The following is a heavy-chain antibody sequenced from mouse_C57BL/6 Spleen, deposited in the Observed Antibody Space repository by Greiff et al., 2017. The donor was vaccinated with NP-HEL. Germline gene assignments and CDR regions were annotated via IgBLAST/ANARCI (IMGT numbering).Heavy chain of an antibody. CDR2: IHPNSGST. V-gene: IGHV1-64*01. CDR3: ARSGDDYDGYFDV. Sequence: VQLQQSGAELVKPGASVKLSCKASGYTFTSYWMHWVKQRPGQGLEWIGMIHPNSGSTNYNEKFKSKATLTVDKSSSTAYMQLSSLTSEDSAVYYCARSGDDYDGYFDVWGTGTTVTVSS. J-gene: IGHJ1*03. CDR1: GYTFTSYW. D-gene: IGHD2-4*01.